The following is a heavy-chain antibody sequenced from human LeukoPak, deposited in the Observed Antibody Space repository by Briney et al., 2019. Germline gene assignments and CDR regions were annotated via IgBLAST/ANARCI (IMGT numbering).Heavy chain of an antibody. Sequence: PGGSLRLSCAASGFTFSSYAMHWVRQAPGKGLEWVAVISYDGSNKYYADSVKGRFTISRDNSKNTLYLQMNSLRAEDTAMYYCARFSSSPRYFDLWGRGTLVTVSS. CDR3: ARFSSSPRYFDL. J-gene: IGHJ2*01. CDR1: GFTFSSYA. D-gene: IGHD6-6*01. V-gene: IGHV3-30-3*01. CDR2: ISYDGSNK.